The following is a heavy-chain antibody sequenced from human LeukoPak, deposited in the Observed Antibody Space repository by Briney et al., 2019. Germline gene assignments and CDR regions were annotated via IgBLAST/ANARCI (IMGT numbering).Heavy chain of an antibody. V-gene: IGHV5-51*01. CDR2: IYPGDSDT. CDR3: ARTPELGDENWYFDL. CDR1: GYRFTSYW. J-gene: IGHJ2*01. Sequence: GESLKISCKGSGYRFTSYWIGWVRQMPGKGLEWMGIIYPGDSDTRYSPSFQGQVTISADKSISTAYLQWSSLKAPDTAMYYCARTPELGDENWYFDLWGRGTLVTVSS. D-gene: IGHD7-27*01.